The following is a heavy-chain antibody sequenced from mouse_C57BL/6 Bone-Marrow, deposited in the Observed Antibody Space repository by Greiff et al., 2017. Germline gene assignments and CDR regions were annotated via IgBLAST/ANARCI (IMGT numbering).Heavy chain of an antibody. Sequence: EVQLQQSGPELVKPGDSVKISCKASGYSFTGYFMNWVMQSNGKSLEWIGRINPYNGDTFYNQKFKGKATLTVDKSSSTAHMELRRLTSEDSAVYYCSRSRYDYPFAYWGQGTLVTVSA. CDR3: SRSRYDYPFAY. J-gene: IGHJ3*01. D-gene: IGHD2-4*01. V-gene: IGHV1-20*01. CDR1: GYSFTGYF. CDR2: INPYNGDT.